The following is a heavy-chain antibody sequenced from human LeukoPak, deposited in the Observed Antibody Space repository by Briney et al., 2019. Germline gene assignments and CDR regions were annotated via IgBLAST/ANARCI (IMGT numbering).Heavy chain of an antibody. D-gene: IGHD3-10*01. J-gene: IGHJ4*02. CDR1: GGSIRSSNW. CDR2: IYHSGST. CDR3: ARGGSGSYYPFDY. Sequence: SETLSLTCAVSGGSIRSSNWWWVRQPPGKGLEWIGEIYHSGSTNYNPSLKSRVTISVDTSKNQFSLKLSSVTAADTAVYYCARGGSGSYYPFDYWGQGTLVTVSS. V-gene: IGHV4-4*02.